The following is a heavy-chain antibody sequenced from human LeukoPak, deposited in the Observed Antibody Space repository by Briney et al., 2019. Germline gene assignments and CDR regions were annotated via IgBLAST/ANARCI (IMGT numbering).Heavy chain of an antibody. CDR1: GGSISSYY. CDR2: IYYSGST. CDR3: ARLFPAAGTPYYYIMDV. V-gene: IGHV4-59*12. Sequence: KPSETLSLTCTVSGGSISSYYWSWIRQPPGKGLEWIGYIYYSGSTNYNPSLKSRVTISEDTSKNQFSLKLSSVTAADTAVYYCARLFPAAGTPYYYIMDVWGQGTTVTVSS. D-gene: IGHD6-13*01. J-gene: IGHJ6*02.